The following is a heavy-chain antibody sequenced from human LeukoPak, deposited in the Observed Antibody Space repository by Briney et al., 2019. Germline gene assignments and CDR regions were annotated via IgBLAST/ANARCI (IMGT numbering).Heavy chain of an antibody. CDR2: IYYSGST. Sequence: SQTLSITCTVSGGSVSSDGYYWSWIRQHPGKGLEWIGYIYYSGSTYYNPSLKSRVTISVDTSKNQFSLKLSSVTAADTAVYYCARRGHIVANYYFDYWGQGTLVTVSS. CDR1: GGSVSSDGYY. CDR3: ARRGHIVANYYFDY. J-gene: IGHJ4*02. V-gene: IGHV4-31*03. D-gene: IGHD5-12*01.